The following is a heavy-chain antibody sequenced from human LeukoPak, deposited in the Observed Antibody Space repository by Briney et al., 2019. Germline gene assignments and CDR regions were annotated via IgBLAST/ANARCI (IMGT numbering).Heavy chain of an antibody. J-gene: IGHJ4*02. CDR1: GGSISSSSYY. V-gene: IGHV4-39*01. D-gene: IGHD2-15*01. CDR2: IYYSGST. CDR3: ARQVVAARRTHDY. Sequence: PSETLSLTCTASGGSISSSSYYWGWIRQPPGKGLEWIGSIYYSGSTYYNPSLRSRVTISVDTSKNQFSLKLSSVTAADTAVYYCARQVVAARRTHDYWGQGTLVTVSS.